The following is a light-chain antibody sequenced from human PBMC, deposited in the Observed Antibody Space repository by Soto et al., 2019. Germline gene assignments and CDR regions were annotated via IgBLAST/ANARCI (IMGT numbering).Light chain of an antibody. Sequence: EIVLTQSPGTLSLSPGERATLSCRATQSVSNYLALFQQKPGQAPRLLIYGVSSRASGIPARFSGSGSGTHITLTGSSLVADDVAVYYCQQRSSGPRIFGGGTRV. CDR3: QQRSSGPRI. V-gene: IGKV3-11*01. CDR2: GVS. CDR1: QSVSNY. J-gene: IGKJ4*01.